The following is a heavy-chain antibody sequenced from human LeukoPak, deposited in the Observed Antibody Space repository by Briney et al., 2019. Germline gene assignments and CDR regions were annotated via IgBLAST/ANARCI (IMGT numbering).Heavy chain of an antibody. J-gene: IGHJ4*02. Sequence: PGGSLRLSCAPSAFTFTFYWMSWVRQAPGKGLEWVANIKQDGSDKNYLDSVKGRFTISGDNSKNSLYLQMNSLRAEATAFYFCARHSKKHYYDSSGHNRSFDYWGQGTLVSVSS. CDR2: IKQDGSDK. CDR3: ARHSKKHYYDSSGHNRSFDY. CDR1: AFTFTFYW. V-gene: IGHV3-7*01. D-gene: IGHD3-22*01.